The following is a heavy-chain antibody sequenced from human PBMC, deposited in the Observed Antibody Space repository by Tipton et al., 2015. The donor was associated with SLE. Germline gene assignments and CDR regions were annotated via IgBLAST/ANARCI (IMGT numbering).Heavy chain of an antibody. CDR3: ASELAGYSYGS. V-gene: IGHV3-66*02. CDR2: IYSGGST. CDR1: GFTVSSNY. Sequence: SLRLSCAASGFTVSSNYMSWVRQAPGKGLEWVSVIYSGGSTYYADSVKGRFTISRDNSKNTLYLQMNSLRAEDTAVYYCASELAGYSYGSWGQGTLVTVSS. D-gene: IGHD5-18*01. J-gene: IGHJ4*02.